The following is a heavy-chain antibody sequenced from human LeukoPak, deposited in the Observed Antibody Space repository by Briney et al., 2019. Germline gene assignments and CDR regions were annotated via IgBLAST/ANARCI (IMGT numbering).Heavy chain of an antibody. D-gene: IGHD6-19*01. CDR3: ASVPSGIAVAGSFDP. CDR2: IIPILGIA. CDR1: GGTFSSYA. Sequence: SVKVSCKASGGTFSSYAISWVRQAPGQGLEWMGMIIPILGIANYAQKFQGRVTITADKSTSTDYEELSSLRSEDTAVYYCASVPSGIAVAGSFDPWGQGTLVTVPS. J-gene: IGHJ5*02. V-gene: IGHV1-69*04.